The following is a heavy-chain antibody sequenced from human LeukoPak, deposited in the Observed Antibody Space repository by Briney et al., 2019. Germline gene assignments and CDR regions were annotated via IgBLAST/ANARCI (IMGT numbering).Heavy chain of an antibody. J-gene: IGHJ6*02. D-gene: IGHD3-22*01. Sequence: ASVKVSCKASGYTFTGYYMHWVRQAPGQGLEWMGRINPNSGGTNYAQKFQGRVTMTRDTSISTAYMELSRLRSDDTAVYYCARGEYYYDSSGYHGVYYYYGMDVWGQGTTVTVSS. CDR3: ARGEYYYDSSGYHGVYYYYGMDV. CDR2: INPNSGGT. V-gene: IGHV1-2*06. CDR1: GYTFTGYY.